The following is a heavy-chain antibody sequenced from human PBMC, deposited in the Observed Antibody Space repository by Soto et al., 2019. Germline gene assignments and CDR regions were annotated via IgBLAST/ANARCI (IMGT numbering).Heavy chain of an antibody. D-gene: IGHD6-13*01. CDR2: ISYDGSNK. J-gene: IGHJ5*02. CDR3: ARAVAGKPGPNWFDP. V-gene: IGHV3-30-3*01. Sequence: QVQLVESGGGVVQPGRSLRLSCAASGFTFSSYAMHWVRQAPGKGLEWVAVISYDGSNKYYADSVKGRFTISRDNSKNTLYLQMNSLRAEDTAVYYCARAVAGKPGPNWFDPWGQGTLVTVSS. CDR1: GFTFSSYA.